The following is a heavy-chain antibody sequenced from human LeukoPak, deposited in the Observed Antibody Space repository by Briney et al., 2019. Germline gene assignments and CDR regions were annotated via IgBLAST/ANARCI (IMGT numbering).Heavy chain of an antibody. CDR2: IRNDGNEE. J-gene: IGHJ5*01. CDR1: GFTFRSYG. CDR3: AKENYDFWSGYSNWFDS. V-gene: IGHV3-30*02. D-gene: IGHD3-3*01. Sequence: GGSLRLSCAASGFTFRSYGMHWVRRAPGKGLEWVAVIRNDGNEEYYVDSVKGRFTISRDNSKKTLYLQMNDLRVEDTAVHYCAKENYDFWSGYSNWFDSWGRGTLVTVSS.